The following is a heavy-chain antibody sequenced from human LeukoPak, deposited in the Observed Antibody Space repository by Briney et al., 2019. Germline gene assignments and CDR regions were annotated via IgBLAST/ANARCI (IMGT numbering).Heavy chain of an antibody. CDR1: GFTVSSYE. CDR3: AASLGPRDY. Sequence: GGSLRLSCAASGFTVSSYETKWVRQAPGKGLEWISYISSTSYSIYYADSVKGRFTISRDNAKNALYLQMDSLRVEDTALYYCAASLGPRDYWGQGILVTVS. CDR2: ISSTSYSI. D-gene: IGHD7-27*01. V-gene: IGHV3-48*03. J-gene: IGHJ4*02.